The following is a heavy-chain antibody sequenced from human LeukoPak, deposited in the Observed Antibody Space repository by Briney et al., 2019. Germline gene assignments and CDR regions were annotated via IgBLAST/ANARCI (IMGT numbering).Heavy chain of an antibody. D-gene: IGHD1-26*01. CDR3: AIDPVGAFDI. V-gene: IGHV4-34*01. J-gene: IGHJ3*02. Sequence: KPSETLSLTCAVYGGSFSGYYWSWIRQPPGKGLEWIGEINHSGSTNYNPSLKSRVTISVDTSKNQFSLKLSSVTAADTAVYYCAIDPVGAFDIWGQGTIVTVSS. CDR2: INHSGST. CDR1: GGSFSGYY.